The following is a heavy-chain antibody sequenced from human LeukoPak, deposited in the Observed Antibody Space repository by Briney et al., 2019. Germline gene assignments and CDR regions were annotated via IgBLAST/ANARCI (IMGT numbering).Heavy chain of an antibody. J-gene: IGHJ4*02. V-gene: IGHV4-34*01. D-gene: IGHD2-21*02. CDR3: ATCGLGGGDCSAFDY. CDR2: INHSGST. Sequence: PSETLSLTCAVYGGSFSGYYWSWIRQPPGKGLEWIGEINHSGSTNYNPSLKSRVTISVDTSKNQFSLKLSSVTAADTAVYYCATCGLGGGDCSAFDYWGQGTLVTVSS. CDR1: GGSFSGYY.